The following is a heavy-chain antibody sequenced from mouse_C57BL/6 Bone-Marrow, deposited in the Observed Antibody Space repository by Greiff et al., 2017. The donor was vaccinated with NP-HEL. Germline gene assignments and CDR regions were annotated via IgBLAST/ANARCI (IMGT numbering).Heavy chain of an antibody. CDR1: GFTFSSYG. CDR2: ISSGGSYT. Sequence: DVQLVESGGDLVKPGGSLKLSCAASGFTFSSYGMSWVRQTPDKRLEWVATISSGGSYTYYPDSVKGRFTISRDNAKNTLYLQMSSLKSEDTAMYYCARTQLRSLAWFAYWGQGTLVTVSA. D-gene: IGHD3-2*02. J-gene: IGHJ3*01. CDR3: ARTQLRSLAWFAY. V-gene: IGHV5-6*01.